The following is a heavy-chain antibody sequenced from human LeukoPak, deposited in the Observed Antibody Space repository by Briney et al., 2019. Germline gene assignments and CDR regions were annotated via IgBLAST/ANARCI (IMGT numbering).Heavy chain of an antibody. CDR2: IYPGDSET. J-gene: IGHJ4*02. CDR3: ARPRGYNAYDSFDY. Sequence: GESLKISCEGSGYSFTSYWIAWARQMPGKGLEWMGLIYPGDSETRYSPSFQGQVTISADKSISTAYLQWTSLKASDTATYYCARPRGYNAYDSFDYWGQGTLVTVSS. D-gene: IGHD5-12*01. CDR1: GYSFTSYW. V-gene: IGHV5-51*01.